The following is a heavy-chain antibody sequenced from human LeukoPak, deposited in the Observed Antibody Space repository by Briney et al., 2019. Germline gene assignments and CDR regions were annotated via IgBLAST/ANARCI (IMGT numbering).Heavy chain of an antibody. Sequence: AAVKVSCKASGYTFTGYYMHGVRQAGGQGRDWMGWSNPNSGGTNYAQKFQDRVTMTRDTSISTAYMELSRLRSDDTAVYYCARGPRLLWFGEPRYYFDSWGQGNLVTVSS. V-gene: IGHV1-2*02. D-gene: IGHD3-10*01. CDR2: SNPNSGGT. J-gene: IGHJ4*02. CDR1: GYTFTGYY. CDR3: ARGPRLLWFGEPRYYFDS.